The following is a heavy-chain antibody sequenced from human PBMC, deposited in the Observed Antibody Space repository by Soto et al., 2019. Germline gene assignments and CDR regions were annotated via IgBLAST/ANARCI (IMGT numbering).Heavy chain of an antibody. D-gene: IGHD6-19*01. CDR2: IDPSDSYT. V-gene: IGHV5-10-1*01. Sequence: PGESLKISCKGSGYSFTSYWISWVRQMPGKGLEWMGRIDPSDSYTNYSPSFQGHVTISADKSISTAYLQWSSLKASDTAMYYCARPGVAVADDDYYGMDVWGQGTTVTVSS. CDR1: GYSFTSYW. CDR3: ARPGVAVADDDYYGMDV. J-gene: IGHJ6*02.